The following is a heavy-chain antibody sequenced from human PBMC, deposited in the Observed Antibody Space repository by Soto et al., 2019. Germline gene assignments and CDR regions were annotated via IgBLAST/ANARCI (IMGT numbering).Heavy chain of an antibody. Sequence: ASVKVSCKVSGGTFNIRWVRQAPGQGLEWMGGIIPVIDTANYARKFQGRVVISADRATNIVYMEMMSLALEDTAVYYCARGSGADAFDIWGQGTMVTVSS. J-gene: IGHJ3*02. D-gene: IGHD7-27*01. CDR2: IIPVIDTA. CDR1: GGTFN. V-gene: IGHV1-69*06. CDR3: ARGSGADAFDI.